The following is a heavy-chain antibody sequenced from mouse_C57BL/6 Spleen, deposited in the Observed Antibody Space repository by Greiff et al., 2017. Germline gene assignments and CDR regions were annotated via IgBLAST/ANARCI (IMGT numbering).Heavy chain of an antibody. J-gene: IGHJ1*03. CDR1: GFTFSDYG. V-gene: IGHV5-17*01. CDR2: ISSGSSTT. Sequence: EVKLVESGGGLVKPGGSLKLSCAASGFTFSDYGMHWVRQAPEKGLEWVAYISSGSSTTYYADTVKGRFTISRDNAKNTLFLQMTSLRSEDTAMYYCARPVYGYDKGWYFDVWGTGTTVTVAS. D-gene: IGHD2-2*01. CDR3: ARPVYGYDKGWYFDV.